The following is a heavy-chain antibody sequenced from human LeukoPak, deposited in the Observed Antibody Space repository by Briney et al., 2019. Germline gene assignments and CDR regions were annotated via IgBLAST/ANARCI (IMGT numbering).Heavy chain of an antibody. D-gene: IGHD2-2*01. Sequence: GGSLRLSCAASGSTFSSYSMNWVRQAPGKGLEWVSYISSSSSTIYYADSVKGRFTISRDNAKNSLYLQMNSLRAEDTAVYYCARVLGGVVPAARGYMDVWGEGTTVTVSS. CDR3: ARVLGGVVPAARGYMDV. CDR2: ISSSSSTI. J-gene: IGHJ6*03. CDR1: GSTFSSYS. V-gene: IGHV3-48*04.